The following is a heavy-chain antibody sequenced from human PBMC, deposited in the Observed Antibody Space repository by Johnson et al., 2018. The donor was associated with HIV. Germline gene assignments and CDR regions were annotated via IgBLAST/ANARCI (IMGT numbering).Heavy chain of an antibody. CDR2: ISYDGSNE. V-gene: IGHV3-30-3*01. J-gene: IGHJ3*02. Sequence: QVQLLESGGGLVKPGGSLRLSCAASGFTFSNAWMSWVRQAPGKGLEWVAVISYDGSNEFYADSVKGRFTISRDNSKNTLYLQMNSLRTEDTAVYYCARSWGNDAFDIWSQGTMVTVSS. CDR1: GFTFSNAW. D-gene: IGHD7-27*01. CDR3: ARSWGNDAFDI.